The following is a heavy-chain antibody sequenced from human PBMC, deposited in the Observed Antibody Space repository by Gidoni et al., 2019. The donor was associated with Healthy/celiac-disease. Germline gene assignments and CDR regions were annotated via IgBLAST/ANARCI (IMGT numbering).Heavy chain of an antibody. Sequence: EVQLVESGGGLVKPGGSLSISCAASGFTFSSYSMNWVRQAPGKGLEWVSSISSSSSYIYYADSVKGRFTISRDNAKNSLYLQMNSLRAEDTAVYYCARVMTSLAMDYWGQGTLVTVSS. J-gene: IGHJ4*02. CDR2: ISSSSSYI. CDR1: GFTFSSYS. D-gene: IGHD4-17*01. CDR3: ARVMTSLAMDY. V-gene: IGHV3-21*01.